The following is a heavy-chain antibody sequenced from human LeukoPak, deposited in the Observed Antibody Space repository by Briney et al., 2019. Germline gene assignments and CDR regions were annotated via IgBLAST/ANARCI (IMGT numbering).Heavy chain of an antibody. J-gene: IGHJ4*02. CDR2: VNTNTGNP. D-gene: IGHD3-22*01. Sequence: ASVKVSCKASGYTFTSHAMNWVRQAPGQGLEWMGWVNTNTGNPTYAQGFTGRFVFSLDTSVSTAYLQISSLKAEDTAVYYCARDPSNGYYYDSSGNDYWGQGTLVTVSS. V-gene: IGHV7-4-1*02. CDR1: GYTFTSHA. CDR3: ARDPSNGYYYDSSGNDY.